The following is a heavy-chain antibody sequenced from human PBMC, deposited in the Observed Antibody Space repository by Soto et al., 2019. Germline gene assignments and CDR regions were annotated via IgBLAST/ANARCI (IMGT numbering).Heavy chain of an antibody. CDR1: GGSISSSSYY. Sequence: SETLSLTCAVSGGSISSSSYYWSWIRQPPGKGLEWIGSIYYSGSSYYNPSLKSRVTISVDTSKDQFSLKVSSVSAADTALYYCARPGAAPPVPHRRHFDYWGQGTLVTVSS. V-gene: IGHV4-39*01. J-gene: IGHJ4*02. CDR3: ARPGAAPPVPHRRHFDY. CDR2: IYYSGSS. D-gene: IGHD6-13*01.